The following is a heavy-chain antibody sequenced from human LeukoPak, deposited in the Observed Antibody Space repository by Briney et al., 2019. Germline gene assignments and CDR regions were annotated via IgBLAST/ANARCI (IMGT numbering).Heavy chain of an antibody. J-gene: IGHJ4*02. CDR1: GGSISSGSYY. Sequence: SQTLSLTCTVSGGSISSGSYYWSWIRQPAGKGLEWIGRIYTSGSTNYNPSLKSRVTISVDTSKNQFSLKLSSVTAADTAVYYCAGGQRKWELLDYWGQGTLVTVSS. D-gene: IGHD1-26*01. CDR3: AGGQRKWELLDY. V-gene: IGHV4-61*02. CDR2: IYTSGST.